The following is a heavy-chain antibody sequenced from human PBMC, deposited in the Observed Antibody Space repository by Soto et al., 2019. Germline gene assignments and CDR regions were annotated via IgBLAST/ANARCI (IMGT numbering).Heavy chain of an antibody. J-gene: IGHJ4*02. CDR2: IHPSGGST. V-gene: IGHV3-23*01. CDR1: GFMFSSYG. CDR3: AKDPSTGPPDC. Sequence: EVQLLESGGDLVQPGGSLRLSCAAAGFMFSSYGMSWVRQAPGKGLQCVATIHPSGGSTHYAESVRGRFTISRDNSRDTLYLQMNSLRAEDTAVYYCAKDPSTGPPDCWGQGALVTVSS. D-gene: IGHD3-9*01.